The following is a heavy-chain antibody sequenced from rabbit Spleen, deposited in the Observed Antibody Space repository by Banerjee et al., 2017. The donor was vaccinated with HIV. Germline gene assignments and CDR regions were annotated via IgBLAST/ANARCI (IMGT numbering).Heavy chain of an antibody. J-gene: IGHJ4*01. CDR1: GFDLSSSYY. V-gene: IGHV1S40*01. D-gene: IGHD1-1*01. CDR2: INGGSSGST. CDR3: ARADNSNWREFNL. Sequence: QSLEESGGGLVKPEGSLTLTCTASGFDLSSSYYMCWVRQAPGKGLEWIACINGGSSGSTYYASWAKGRFTISKPSSTTVSLQMTSLTAADTATHFCARADNSNWREFNLWGPGTLVTVS.